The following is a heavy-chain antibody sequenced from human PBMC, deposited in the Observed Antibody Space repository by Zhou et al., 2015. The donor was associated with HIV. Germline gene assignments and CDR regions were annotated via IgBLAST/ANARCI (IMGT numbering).Heavy chain of an antibody. V-gene: IGHV1-69*17. CDR3: ARSSVNHDYAFDI. Sequence: QVQLVQSGAEVKKPGSSVKVSCKASGGTFSSYAISWVRQAPGQGLEWMGGITPMFDIKNYAQRFRARLNITVDQSTNTAYMELSSLTSEDVAIYFCARSSVNHDYAFDIWGQGTKVIVSS. D-gene: IGHD3-22*01. CDR1: GGTFSSYA. J-gene: IGHJ3*02. CDR2: ITPMFDIK.